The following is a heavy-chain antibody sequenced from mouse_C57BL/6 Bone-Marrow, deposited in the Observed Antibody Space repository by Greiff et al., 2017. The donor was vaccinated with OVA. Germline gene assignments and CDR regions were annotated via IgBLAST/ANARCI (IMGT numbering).Heavy chain of an antibody. CDR2: IDPSDSYT. Sequence: QVQLQQPGAELVMPGASVKLSCKASGYTFTSYWMHWVKQRPGQGLEWIGEIDPSDSYTNYNQKFKGKSTLTVDKSSSTAYMQLSSLTSEDSAVYYCARSGGSHYYAMDYWGQGTSVTVSS. CDR1: GYTFTSYW. D-gene: IGHD1-1*01. J-gene: IGHJ4*01. V-gene: IGHV1-69*01. CDR3: ARSGGSHYYAMDY.